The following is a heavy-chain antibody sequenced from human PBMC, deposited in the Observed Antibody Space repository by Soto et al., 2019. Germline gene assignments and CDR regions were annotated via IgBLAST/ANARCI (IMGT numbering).Heavy chain of an antibody. J-gene: IGHJ4*02. CDR1: GFTFTSSA. D-gene: IGHD3-10*01. CDR3: AADWYGSGSYYNY. Sequence: ASVKVSCKASGFTFTSSAVQWVRQARGQRLEWIGWIVVGSGNTDYAQKFQERVTITRDMSTSTAYMELSSLRSEDTAVYYCAADWYGSGSYYNYWGQGTLVTVSS. V-gene: IGHV1-58*01. CDR2: IVVGSGNT.